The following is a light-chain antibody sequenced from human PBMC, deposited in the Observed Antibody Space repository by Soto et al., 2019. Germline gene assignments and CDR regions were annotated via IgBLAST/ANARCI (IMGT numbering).Light chain of an antibody. Sequence: DIQMTQSPSSLSASVGDRVTIICRASQNISTYLNWYQQSPGKAPKFLIFAASTLQGGVPSRFSGSGSGTDFTLTIINLQPEDFATYYCQQSHTSPFTFGPGTKVDLK. J-gene: IGKJ3*01. CDR2: AAS. CDR1: QNISTY. CDR3: QQSHTSPFT. V-gene: IGKV1-39*01.